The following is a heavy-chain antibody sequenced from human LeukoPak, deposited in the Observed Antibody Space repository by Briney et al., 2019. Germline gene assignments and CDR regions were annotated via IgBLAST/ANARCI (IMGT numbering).Heavy chain of an antibody. CDR1: GFIFNTYA. D-gene: IGHD2-21*02. J-gene: IGHJ4*02. V-gene: IGHV3-30-3*01. CDR3: AKVATD. Sequence: GTSLRLSCAASGFIFNTYAMHWVRQAPGKGLEWVAVTSFDGNTKYHADSVKGRFTISRDNSKNTLYLQMNSLRAEDTAVYYCAKVATDWGQGTLVTVSS. CDR2: TSFDGNTK.